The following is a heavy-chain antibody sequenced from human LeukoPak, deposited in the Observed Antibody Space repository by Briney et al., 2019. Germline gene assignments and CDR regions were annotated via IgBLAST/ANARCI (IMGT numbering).Heavy chain of an antibody. Sequence: PGGSLRLSCAASGFTFSSYSMSWVRQAPGKGLEWVSSISSSSSYIYYADSVKGRFTISRDNAKNSLYLQMNSLRAEDTAVYYCARATRSSSYAFDIWGQGTMVTVSS. CDR1: GFTFSSYS. CDR2: ISSSSSYI. J-gene: IGHJ3*02. D-gene: IGHD6-6*01. V-gene: IGHV3-21*01. CDR3: ARATRSSSYAFDI.